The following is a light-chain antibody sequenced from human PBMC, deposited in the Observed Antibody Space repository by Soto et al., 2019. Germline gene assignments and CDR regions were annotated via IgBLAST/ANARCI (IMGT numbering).Light chain of an antibody. CDR2: GAS. Sequence: EIVMTQSPANLSVSPGERATLSCRASQSVSSNLAWYQQKPGQGPRLLIYGASTRATSIRASFSGSGSGTEFTLTINSLRSEYFAVYYCQQYNKWPPDTFGQGTKLEIK. CDR3: QQYNKWPPDT. J-gene: IGKJ2*01. V-gene: IGKV3-15*01. CDR1: QSVSSN.